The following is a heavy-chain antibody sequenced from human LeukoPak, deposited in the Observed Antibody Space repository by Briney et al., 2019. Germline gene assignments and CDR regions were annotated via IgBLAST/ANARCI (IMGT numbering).Heavy chain of an antibody. D-gene: IGHD3-9*01. CDR1: GYRFTSYW. V-gene: IGHV5-51*01. CDR2: IYPSDSDA. CDR3: ARRNYDILTGYYNNYFDY. Sequence: GESLKISCKASGYRFTSYWIGWVRQMPGKGLEWVGIIYPSDSDARYSPSFQGQVTISADKSINTAYLQWSSLKASDTAMYYCARRNYDILTGYYNNYFDYWGQGTLVTVSS. J-gene: IGHJ4*02.